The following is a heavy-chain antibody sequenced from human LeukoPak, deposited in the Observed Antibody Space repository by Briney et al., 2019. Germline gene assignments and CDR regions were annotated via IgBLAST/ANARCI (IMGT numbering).Heavy chain of an antibody. V-gene: IGHV3-21*01. CDR3: TRHIYFFDY. Sequence: GGSLRLSCAASGFNFRAYTMNWVRQAPGKGLEWVSSISSNSDYTHYAASVKGRFTVSRDNAENSLYLQMNSLRAEDTAVYYCTRHIYFFDYWGQGALVTVSS. D-gene: IGHD2-21*01. J-gene: IGHJ4*02. CDR1: GFNFRAYT. CDR2: ISSNSDYT.